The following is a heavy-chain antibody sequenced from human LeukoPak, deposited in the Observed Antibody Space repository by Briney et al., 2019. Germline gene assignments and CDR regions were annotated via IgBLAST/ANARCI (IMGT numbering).Heavy chain of an antibody. V-gene: IGHV3-11*01. CDR1: GFTLSDYY. Sequence: GGSLRLSCAASGFTLSDYYMSWIRQAPGKGLEWVSYISSSGSTIYYADSVKGRFTISRDNAKNSLYLQMNSLRAEDTAVYYCARDLYYYDSSGYPPGWWGQGTLVTVSS. D-gene: IGHD3-22*01. J-gene: IGHJ4*02. CDR3: ARDLYYYDSSGYPPGW. CDR2: ISSSGSTI.